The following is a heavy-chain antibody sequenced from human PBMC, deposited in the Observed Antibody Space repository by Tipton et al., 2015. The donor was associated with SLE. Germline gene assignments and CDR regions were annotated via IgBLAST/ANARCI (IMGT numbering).Heavy chain of an antibody. CDR1: GFTFSSYA. CDR3: EGAATGTNYYMDV. CDR2: INHSGST. Sequence: LRLSCAASGFTFSSYAMTWVRQAPGKGLEWIGEINHSGSTNYNPSLKSRVTISVDTSKNQFSLKLSSVTAADTAVYYCEGAATGTNYYMDVWGKGTTVTVSS. J-gene: IGHJ6*03. D-gene: IGHD4-17*01. V-gene: IGHV4-34*08.